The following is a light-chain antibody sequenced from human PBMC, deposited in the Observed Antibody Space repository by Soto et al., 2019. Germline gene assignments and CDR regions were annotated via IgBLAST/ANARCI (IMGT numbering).Light chain of an antibody. CDR3: QRYDNWPIT. J-gene: IGKJ5*01. Sequence: SPATLSVSPGERATLSCRAYQRISTNLAWYQQKPGQAPRLLIYGASTRSTGIPARLSGSGSGAEFTLTISSLQSEDFAVYYCQRYDNWPITFGQRTRLEI. CDR1: QRISTN. V-gene: IGKV3-15*01. CDR2: GAS.